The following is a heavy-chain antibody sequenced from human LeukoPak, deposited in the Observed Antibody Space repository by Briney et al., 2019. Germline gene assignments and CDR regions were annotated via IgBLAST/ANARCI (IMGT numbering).Heavy chain of an antibody. CDR1: GYSFTSYW. CDR2: IDPTDSYT. D-gene: IGHD6-13*01. J-gene: IGHJ3*02. CDR3: ARLQQQLNAFDI. V-gene: IGHV5-10-1*01. Sequence: GESLKISCKGSGYSFTSYWISWVRQMPGKGLEWMGRIDPTDSYTNYSPSFQGHVTISADRSISTAYLQWSSLKASDTAMYYCARLQQQLNAFDIWGQGTMVTVSS.